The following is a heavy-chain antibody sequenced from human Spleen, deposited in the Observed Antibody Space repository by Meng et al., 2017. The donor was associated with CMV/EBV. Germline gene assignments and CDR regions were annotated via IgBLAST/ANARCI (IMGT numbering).Heavy chain of an antibody. J-gene: IGHJ5*02. CDR2: LIPLFGTA. CDR1: GVTFSTYA. V-gene: IGHV1-69*05. D-gene: IGHD1-26*01. Sequence: SGVTFSTYAISWVRQAPGQGLEWMGGLIPLFGTANYAQKFQARVTITTDESTSTAHMELSSLRSEDTAVYYCAATLGPTPIGWVDPWGQGTLVTVSS. CDR3: AATLGPTPIGWVDP.